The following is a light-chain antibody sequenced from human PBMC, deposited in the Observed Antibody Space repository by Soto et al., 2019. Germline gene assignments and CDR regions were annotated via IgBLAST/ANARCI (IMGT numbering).Light chain of an antibody. Sequence: QSALTQPRSVSGSPGQSVTLYCTGTISDVGGYHYVSWYQHHTGKAPKIIIYDGNKRPSWVPDRFSGSKSGNTASLTISGLKNEDEAAYYCCSYAGSYTLVFGGG. CDR3: CSYAGSYTLV. CDR1: ISDVGGYHY. CDR2: DGN. V-gene: IGLV2-11*01. J-gene: IGLJ2*01.